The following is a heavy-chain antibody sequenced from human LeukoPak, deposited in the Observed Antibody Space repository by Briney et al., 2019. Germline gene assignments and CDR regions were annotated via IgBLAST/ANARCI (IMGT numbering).Heavy chain of an antibody. CDR3: ARDDGVVVAAPFDY. CDR1: GGSISSSSYY. Sequence: PSETLSLTCTVSGGSISSSSYYWGWIRQPPGKGLEWIGSIYYSGSTYYNPSLKSRVTISVDTSKNQFSLKLSSVTAADTAVYYCARDDGVVVAAPFDYWGQGTLVTVSP. V-gene: IGHV4-39*07. J-gene: IGHJ4*02. D-gene: IGHD2-15*01. CDR2: IYYSGST.